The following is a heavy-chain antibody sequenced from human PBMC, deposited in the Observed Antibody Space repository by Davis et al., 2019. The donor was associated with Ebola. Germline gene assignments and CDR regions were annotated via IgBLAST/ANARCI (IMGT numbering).Heavy chain of an antibody. J-gene: IGHJ4*02. D-gene: IGHD4/OR15-4a*01. CDR1: GGSISPYY. CDR3: ARSYGAAPFDY. CDR2: IYYSGST. Sequence: MPGGSLRLSCTVSGGSISPYYWSWIRQPPGKGLEWIGYIYYSGSTKYNLSLKVRVAISVDTSKNQFSLKLSSVTAADTAVYYCARSYGAAPFDYWGQGTLVTVSS. V-gene: IGHV4-59*08.